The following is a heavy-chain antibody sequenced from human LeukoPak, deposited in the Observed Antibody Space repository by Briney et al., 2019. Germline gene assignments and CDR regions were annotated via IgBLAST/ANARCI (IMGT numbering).Heavy chain of an antibody. Sequence: TASETLSLTCTGSGGSISTTSYYWGWIRQPPGKGMEWIGSIYYTGITFYNASLKSRVTISVDTSKNQFSLELSSVTAADTALYYCARHSSRDAFDTWGQGTMVTVSS. D-gene: IGHD6-13*01. CDR2: IYYTGIT. V-gene: IGHV4-39*01. CDR1: GGSISTTSYY. J-gene: IGHJ3*02. CDR3: ARHSSRDAFDT.